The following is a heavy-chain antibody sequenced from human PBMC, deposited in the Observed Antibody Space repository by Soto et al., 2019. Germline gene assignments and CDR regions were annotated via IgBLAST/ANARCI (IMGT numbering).Heavy chain of an antibody. CDR3: ARSPRSSPYFDY. Sequence: GESLKISCRCSGYTFSNFWIAWVRHLPGKGLEWMGIIYPGDHETRYSPSFHGKVTISADKSINTAYLQWSSLEASDSAFYFCARSPRSSPYFDYWGQGALVTVSS. D-gene: IGHD6-13*01. CDR2: IYPGDHET. V-gene: IGHV5-51*01. J-gene: IGHJ4*02. CDR1: GYTFSNFW.